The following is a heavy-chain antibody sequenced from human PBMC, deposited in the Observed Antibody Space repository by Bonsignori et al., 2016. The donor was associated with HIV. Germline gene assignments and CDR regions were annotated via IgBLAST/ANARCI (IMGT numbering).Heavy chain of an antibody. J-gene: IGHJ4*02. Sequence: WIRQPPGKGLEWVANIKQDGSEKYYVDSVKGRFTISRDNAKNSLYLQMNSLRAEDTAVYYCARDRGILTGYSLGYFDYWGQGTLVTVSS. CDR2: IKQDGSEK. D-gene: IGHD3-9*01. CDR3: ARDRGILTGYSLGYFDY. V-gene: IGHV3-7*03.